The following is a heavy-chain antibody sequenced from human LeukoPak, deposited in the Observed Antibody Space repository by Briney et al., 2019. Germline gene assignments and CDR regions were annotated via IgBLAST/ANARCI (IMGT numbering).Heavy chain of an antibody. CDR3: AKELNNLGFDF. D-gene: IGHD1-14*01. Sequence: GGSLRLSCAASGFTFSTYAMSWVRQAPGKGLEWVSAISGSGGSTFYADSVKGRFTISRDNAKNTLYLQMNSLRAEDTAVYFCAKELNNLGFDFWGQGTPVTVSS. V-gene: IGHV3-23*01. CDR2: ISGSGGST. CDR1: GFTFSTYA. J-gene: IGHJ4*02.